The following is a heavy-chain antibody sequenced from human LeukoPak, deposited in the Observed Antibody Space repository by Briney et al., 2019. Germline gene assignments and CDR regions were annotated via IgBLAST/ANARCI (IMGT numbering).Heavy chain of an antibody. CDR2: INAGNGNT. CDR1: GYTFTSYA. D-gene: IGHD6-19*01. V-gene: IGHV1-3*01. CDR3: ARDQQWLVWGWFDP. J-gene: IGHJ5*02. Sequence: GASVKVSCKASGYTFTSYAMHWVRQAPGQRLEWMGWINAGNGNTKYSQKFQGRVTITRDTSASTAYMELSSLGSEDTAVYYCARDQQWLVWGWFDPWGQGTLVTVSS.